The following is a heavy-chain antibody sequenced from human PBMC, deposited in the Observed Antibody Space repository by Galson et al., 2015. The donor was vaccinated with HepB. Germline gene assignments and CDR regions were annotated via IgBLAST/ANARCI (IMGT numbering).Heavy chain of an antibody. D-gene: IGHD3-3*01. CDR1: GFTFSSYA. Sequence: SLRLSCAASGFTFSSYAMHWVRQAPGKGLEWVAVISYGGSNKYYADSVKGRFTISRDNSKNTLYLQMNSLRAEDTAVYYCARGSSRIRGGFWSGYPPEAFDIWGQGTMVTVSS. CDR3: ARGSSRIRGGFWSGYPPEAFDI. J-gene: IGHJ3*02. CDR2: ISYGGSNK. V-gene: IGHV3-30-3*01.